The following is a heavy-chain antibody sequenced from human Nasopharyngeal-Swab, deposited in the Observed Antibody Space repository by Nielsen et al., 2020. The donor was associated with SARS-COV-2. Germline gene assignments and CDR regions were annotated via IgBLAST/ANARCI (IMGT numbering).Heavy chain of an antibody. V-gene: IGHV3-9*01. CDR1: GFTFDDVA. D-gene: IGHD3-16*01. Sequence: GGSLRLSCAASGFTFDDVAMHWVRQPPGKGLEWISGIDRRSDNIGYADSVRGRFTISRDNNKGSLYLQMNSLKPEDTAFYFCVKDWGSSGWFDSWGQGTLVTVSS. J-gene: IGHJ5*01. CDR3: VKDWGSSGWFDS. CDR2: IDRRSDNI.